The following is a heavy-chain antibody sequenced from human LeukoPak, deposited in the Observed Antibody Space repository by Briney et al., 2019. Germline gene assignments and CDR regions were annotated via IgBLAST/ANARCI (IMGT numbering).Heavy chain of an antibody. J-gene: IGHJ4*02. V-gene: IGHV3-7*01. D-gene: IGHD2-15*01. CDR3: ASHQGYRHDY. CDR2: IKQDGSEK. Sequence: GGSLRLSCAVSGFTFSSYWMSWVRQAPGKGLEWVANIKQDGSEKYVDSVKGRFTISRDNAKSSLYLQMNSLRVEDTAVHYCASHQGYRHDYWGQGTLVTVSS. CDR1: GFTFSSYW.